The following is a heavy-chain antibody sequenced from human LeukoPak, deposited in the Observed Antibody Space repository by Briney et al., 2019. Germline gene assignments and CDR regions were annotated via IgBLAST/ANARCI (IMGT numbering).Heavy chain of an antibody. Sequence: GASVKVSCKASGGTFSSYAISWVRQAPGQGLEWMGGIIPIFGTANYAQKFQGRVTITTDESTSTAYMELSSLRSEDTAVYYCARGGSGYVYNWFDPWGQGTLVSVSS. D-gene: IGHD5-12*01. CDR1: GGTFSSYA. CDR2: IIPIFGTA. V-gene: IGHV1-69*05. J-gene: IGHJ5*02. CDR3: ARGGSGYVYNWFDP.